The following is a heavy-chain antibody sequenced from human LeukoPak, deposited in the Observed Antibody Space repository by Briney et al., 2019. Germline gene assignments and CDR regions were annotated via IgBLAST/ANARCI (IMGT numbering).Heavy chain of an antibody. CDR3: ASSDDYNTYWCYLNF. Sequence: PGESLRLSCTASGFPVSSNYMVWVRRAPGKGLDWAPIFYSAVNTYYADSVKGRFTISGDNSKNTLYLQMNRLRAEDAAVYYCASSDDYNTYWCYLNFWGQGTLVTVSS. V-gene: IGHV3-53*01. D-gene: IGHD4-11*01. J-gene: IGHJ4*02. CDR1: GFPVSSNY. CDR2: FYSAVNT.